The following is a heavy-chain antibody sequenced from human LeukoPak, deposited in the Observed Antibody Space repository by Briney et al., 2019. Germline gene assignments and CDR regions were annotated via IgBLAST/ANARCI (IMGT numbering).Heavy chain of an antibody. V-gene: IGHV3-23*01. CDR3: AKDYYDSSGYYSDAFDI. D-gene: IGHD3-22*01. CDR1: GFTFSSYA. CDR2: ISGSGGST. J-gene: IGHJ3*02. Sequence: GGSLRLSCAASGFTFSSYAMSWVRQAPGKGLEGVSAISGSGGSTYYADTVKGRFTISRDNSKNTLYLQMNSLRAEDTAVYYCAKDYYDSSGYYSDAFDIWGQGTMVTVSS.